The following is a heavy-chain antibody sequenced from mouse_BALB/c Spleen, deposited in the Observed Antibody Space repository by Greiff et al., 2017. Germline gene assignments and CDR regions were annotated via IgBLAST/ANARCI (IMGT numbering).Heavy chain of an antibody. V-gene: IGHV5-6-4*01. CDR3: TRDEFITTATDAMDY. D-gene: IGHD1-2*01. Sequence: EVQGVESGGGLVKPGGSLKLSCAASGFTFSSYTMSWVRQTPEKRLEWVATISSGGSYTYYPDSVKGRFTISRDNAKNTLYLQMSSLKSEDTAMYYCTRDEFITTATDAMDYWGQGTSVTVSS. CDR1: GFTFSSYT. CDR2: ISSGGSYT. J-gene: IGHJ4*01.